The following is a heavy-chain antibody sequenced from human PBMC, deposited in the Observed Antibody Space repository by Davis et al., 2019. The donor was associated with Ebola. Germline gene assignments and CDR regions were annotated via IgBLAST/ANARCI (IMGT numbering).Heavy chain of an antibody. V-gene: IGHV4-34*01. Sequence: GSLRLSCAVYGGSFSGYYWSWIRQPPGKGLEWIGEINHSGSTNYNPSLKSRVTISVDTSKNQFSLKLSSVTAADTAVYYCARGGGIFVGYWGQGTLVTVSS. D-gene: IGHD3-10*01. CDR1: GGSFSGYY. J-gene: IGHJ4*02. CDR3: ARGGGIFVGY. CDR2: INHSGST.